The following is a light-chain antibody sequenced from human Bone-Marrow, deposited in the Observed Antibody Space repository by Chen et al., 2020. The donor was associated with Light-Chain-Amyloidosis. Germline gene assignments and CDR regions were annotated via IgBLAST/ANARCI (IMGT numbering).Light chain of an antibody. Sequence: SYVLNQPSSVSVAPGQTAKIACGGNNIGSTSVHWYQQTPGQAPLLVVYDDSDRPSGIPERLSGSNSGNTATLTISRVEAGDEADYYCQVWDRSSDRPVFGGGTKLTVL. J-gene: IGLJ3*02. CDR2: DDS. CDR3: QVWDRSSDRPV. V-gene: IGLV3-21*02. CDR1: NIGSTS.